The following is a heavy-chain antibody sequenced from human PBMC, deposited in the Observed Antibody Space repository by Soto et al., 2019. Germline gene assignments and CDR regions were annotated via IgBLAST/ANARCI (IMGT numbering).Heavy chain of an antibody. CDR1: GGTFSSYA. D-gene: IGHD1-26*01. CDR3: ARDFGDMSGIGYYYYGMDV. J-gene: IGHJ6*02. V-gene: IGHV1-69*01. Sequence: QVQLVQSGAEVKKPGSSVKVSCKASGGTFSSYAISWVRQAPGQGLEWMGGIIPIFGTANYAQKFQGRVTITADESTSTAYMELSSLRSEDTAVYYCARDFGDMSGIGYYYYGMDVWGQGTTVTVSS. CDR2: IIPIFGTA.